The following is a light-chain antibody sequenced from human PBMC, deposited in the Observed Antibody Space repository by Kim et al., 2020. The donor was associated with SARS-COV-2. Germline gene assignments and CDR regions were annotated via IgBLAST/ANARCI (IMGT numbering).Light chain of an antibody. Sequence: QSVLTQPPSASGTPGQRVTISCSGSSSNIGSNTVNWYQQLPGTAPKLLIYNNDHRPSGVPDRFSGSKSGTSASLAISGLQSEDEADYYCAAWDDSLNGLVFGGGTKLTVL. CDR1: SSNIGSNT. V-gene: IGLV1-44*01. CDR2: NND. CDR3: AAWDDSLNGLV. J-gene: IGLJ2*01.